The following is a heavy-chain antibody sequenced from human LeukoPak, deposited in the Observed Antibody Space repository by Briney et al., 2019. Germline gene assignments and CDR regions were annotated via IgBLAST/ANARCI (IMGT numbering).Heavy chain of an antibody. V-gene: IGHV7-4-1*02. Sequence: ASVKVSCKASGYTFTGYAMNWVRQAPGQGLEWMGWINTNTGNPTYAQGFTGRFVFSLDTSISTAYLQISGLKAEDTAVYYCARGLSDYYYDSSGYPLWGQGTLVTVSS. D-gene: IGHD3-22*01. CDR3: ARGLSDYYYDSSGYPL. CDR2: INTNTGNP. CDR1: GYTFTGYA. J-gene: IGHJ4*02.